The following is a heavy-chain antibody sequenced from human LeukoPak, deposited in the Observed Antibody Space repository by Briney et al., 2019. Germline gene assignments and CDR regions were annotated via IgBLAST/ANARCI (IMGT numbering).Heavy chain of an antibody. CDR1: GFTFDDYA. Sequence: TGGSLRLSCAASGFTFDDYAMHWVRQAPGKGLEWVSGISWNSGSIVYADSVKGRFTISRDNAKNSLYLQMNSLRAEDTALYYCAKDSIRYDSSGYYFDYWGQGTLVTVSS. CDR2: ISWNSGSI. CDR3: AKDSIRYDSSGYYFDY. J-gene: IGHJ4*02. V-gene: IGHV3-9*01. D-gene: IGHD3-22*01.